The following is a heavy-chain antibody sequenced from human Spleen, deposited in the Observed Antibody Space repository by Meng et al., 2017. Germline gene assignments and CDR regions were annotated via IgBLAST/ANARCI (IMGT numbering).Heavy chain of an antibody. CDR1: GGSSSSSNW. J-gene: IGHJ4*02. CDR3: ASVSNTADLHGDY. V-gene: IGHV4-4*02. CDR2: IYHSGST. D-gene: IGHD5-18*01. Sequence: VRLQESGPGLVKPSGTLSLTCAVSGGSSSSSNWWSWVRQPPGKGLEWIGEIYHSGSTNYNPSLKSRVTISVDKSKNQFSLQLSSVTAADTAAYYCASVSNTADLHGDYWGQGTLVTVSS.